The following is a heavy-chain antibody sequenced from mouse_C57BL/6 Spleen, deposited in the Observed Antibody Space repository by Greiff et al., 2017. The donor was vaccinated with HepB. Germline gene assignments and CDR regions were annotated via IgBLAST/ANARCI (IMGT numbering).Heavy chain of an antibody. CDR3: VSGGSSGYFAY. Sequence: DVKLVESGGGLVQPKGSLKLSCAASGFSFNTYAMNWVRQAPGKGLEWVARIRSKSNNYATYYADSVKDRFTISRDDSESMLYLQMNNLKTEDTAMYYCVSGGSSGYFAYWGQGTLVTVSA. V-gene: IGHV10-1*01. D-gene: IGHD3-2*02. J-gene: IGHJ3*01. CDR1: GFSFNTYA. CDR2: IRSKSNNYAT.